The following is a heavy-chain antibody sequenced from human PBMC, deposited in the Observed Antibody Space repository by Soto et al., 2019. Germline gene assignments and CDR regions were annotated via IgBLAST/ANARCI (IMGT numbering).Heavy chain of an antibody. V-gene: IGHV3-30*18. J-gene: IGHJ4*02. CDR3: AKARPHDYGDYITGPDY. CDR1: GFTFSSYG. Sequence: QVQLVESGGGVVQPGRSLRLSCAASGFTFSSYGMHWVRQAPGKGLEWVAVISYDGSNKYYADSVKGRFTISRDNSKNTLYLQRNSLRAEDTAVYYCAKARPHDYGDYITGPDYWGEGTLVTVSS. CDR2: ISYDGSNK. D-gene: IGHD4-17*01.